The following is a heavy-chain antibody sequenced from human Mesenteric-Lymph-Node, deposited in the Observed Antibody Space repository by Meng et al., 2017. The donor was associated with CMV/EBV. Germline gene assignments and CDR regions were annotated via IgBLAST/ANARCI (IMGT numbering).Heavy chain of an antibody. Sequence: SGFTFSSYAMSWVRQAPGKGLEWVSAISGSGGSTYYADSVKGRFTISRDNSKNTLYLQMNSLRAEDTAVYYCAKLGYTIFGVPTFDYWGQGTLVTVSS. CDR2: ISGSGGST. CDR3: AKLGYTIFGVPTFDY. CDR1: GFTFSSYA. D-gene: IGHD3-3*01. J-gene: IGHJ4*02. V-gene: IGHV3-23*01.